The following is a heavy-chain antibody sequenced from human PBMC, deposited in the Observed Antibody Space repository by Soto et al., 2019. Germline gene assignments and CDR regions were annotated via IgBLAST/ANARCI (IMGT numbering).Heavy chain of an antibody. CDR1: GFTFSSYG. V-gene: IGHV3-33*01. J-gene: IGHJ6*02. D-gene: IGHD3-3*01. CDR3: ARDRDDFWSGYTRYGMDV. CDR2: IWFDGSNK. Sequence: GGSLRLSCAASGFTFSSYGMHWVRQAPGKGLEWVAVIWFDGSNKYYADSGKGRFTISRDNSKNTLYLQMNSLRAEDTAVYYCARDRDDFWSGYTRYGMDVWGQGTTVTVSS.